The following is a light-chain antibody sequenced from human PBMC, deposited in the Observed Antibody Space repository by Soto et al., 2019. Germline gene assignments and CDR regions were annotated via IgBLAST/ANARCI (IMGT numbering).Light chain of an antibody. Sequence: EIVMTQSPATVSVSPGERATLSCRASQSVSSNLAWYQQKPGQGPRLLIYGASTRATGIPARFSGSGSGTEFTLTISSLQSEDFAVYYCQQYYKWPPFTFGPGTTVDIK. CDR1: QSVSSN. CDR2: GAS. V-gene: IGKV3-15*01. J-gene: IGKJ3*01. CDR3: QQYYKWPPFT.